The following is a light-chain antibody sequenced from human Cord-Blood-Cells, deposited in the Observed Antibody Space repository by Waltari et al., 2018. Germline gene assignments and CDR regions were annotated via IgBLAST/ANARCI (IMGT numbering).Light chain of an antibody. V-gene: IGLV1-40*01. CDR2: GNS. CDR3: QSYDSSLSGSV. J-gene: IGLJ3*02. CDR1: SSNIGAGYD. Sequence: QSVLPQPPSVSGAPGPRVTISCTGSSSNIGAGYDVHWSQQLPGTAPKLLIYGNSNRPSGVPDRFSGSKSGTSASLAITGLQAEDEADYYCQSYDSSLSGSVFGGGTKLTVL.